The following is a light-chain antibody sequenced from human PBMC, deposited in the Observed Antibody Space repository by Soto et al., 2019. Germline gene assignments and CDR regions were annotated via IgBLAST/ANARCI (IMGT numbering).Light chain of an antibody. CDR2: GAS. Sequence: EIAMTQPPATLSVSPGDRATLSCRASQSVNIYLAWYQQKPGQAPRLIIYGASNRATGIPDRFSGSESGTDCTLTISRLEPEDVAVYYCQQYGSSPRTFGQGTKVDIK. CDR1: QSVNIY. V-gene: IGKV3-20*01. CDR3: QQYGSSPRT. J-gene: IGKJ1*01.